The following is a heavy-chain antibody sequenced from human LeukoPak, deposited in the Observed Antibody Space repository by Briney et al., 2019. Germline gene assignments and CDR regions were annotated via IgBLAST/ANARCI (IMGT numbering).Heavy chain of an antibody. CDR1: GFTFSSYW. V-gene: IGHV3-74*01. Sequence: PGGSLRLSCAASGFTFSSYWMHWVRQAPGKGLMWIARINSDGYSISYADSVKGRFTISRDNTKNTLYLQMNSLRAEDTAVYYCARAVAVAGTDYWGQGILVTVPS. J-gene: IGHJ4*02. D-gene: IGHD6-19*01. CDR2: INSDGYSI. CDR3: ARAVAVAGTDY.